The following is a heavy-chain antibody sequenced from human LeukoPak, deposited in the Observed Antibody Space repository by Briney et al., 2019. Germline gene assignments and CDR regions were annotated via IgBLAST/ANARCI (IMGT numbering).Heavy chain of an antibody. Sequence: ASVKVSCKASGYTFTSYGISWVRQAPGQGLEWMGWINANNGNTNYAQKLQGRVTMTTDTSTSTAYMELRSLRSDDTAVYYCARDRSYDFWSGFHTQSNWFAPGGQGTPVTVS. CDR2: INANNGNT. CDR1: GYTFTSYG. CDR3: ARDRSYDFWSGFHTQSNWFAP. D-gene: IGHD3-3*01. J-gene: IGHJ5*02. V-gene: IGHV1-18*01.